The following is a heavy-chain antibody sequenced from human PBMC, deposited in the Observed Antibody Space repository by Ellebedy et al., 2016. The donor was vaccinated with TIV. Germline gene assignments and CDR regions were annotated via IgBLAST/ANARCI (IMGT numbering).Heavy chain of an antibody. CDR2: ISSTSGHI. CDR1: GITFNDYS. CDR3: VGASSSGSTFDY. D-gene: IGHD3-10*01. J-gene: IGHJ4*02. Sequence: GESLKISCAASGITFNDYSMHWVRQAPGTGLEWISYISSTSGHIYYADSVKGRFTISRDNAKTSLYLQMNSLRAEDTAVYYCVGASSSGSTFDYWGQGSLVIVSS. V-gene: IGHV3-21*05.